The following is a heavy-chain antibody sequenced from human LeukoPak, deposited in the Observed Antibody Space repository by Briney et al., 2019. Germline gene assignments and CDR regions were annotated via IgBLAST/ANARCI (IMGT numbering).Heavy chain of an antibody. D-gene: IGHD1-14*01. Sequence: GGSLRLSCAASGFTFSAYWMHWVRQAPGKGLEWLADIRQDGDQTYYADSVKGRFTISRGNAKNSLYLQLNSLRAEDTAVYYCAKDLASTGALDLWGQGTLVTVSS. J-gene: IGHJ4*02. V-gene: IGHV3-7*01. CDR1: GFTFSAYW. CDR3: AKDLASTGALDL. CDR2: IRQDGDQT.